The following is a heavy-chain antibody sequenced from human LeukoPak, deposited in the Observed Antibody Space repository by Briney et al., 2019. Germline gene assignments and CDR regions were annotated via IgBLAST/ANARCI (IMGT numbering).Heavy chain of an antibody. D-gene: IGHD6-19*01. CDR3: VLGSCWHDSH. CDR1: GFTFTSYW. CDR2: MKQDGSEI. V-gene: IGHV3-7*03. J-gene: IGHJ4*02. Sequence: GGSLRLSCAASGFTFTSYWMHWMRQAPGKGLEWVANMKQDGSEIYYVDSVKGRFTTSSDNAKKSLYLQMNSLRVEDTAVYYCVLGSCWHDSHWGQGTLVTVSS.